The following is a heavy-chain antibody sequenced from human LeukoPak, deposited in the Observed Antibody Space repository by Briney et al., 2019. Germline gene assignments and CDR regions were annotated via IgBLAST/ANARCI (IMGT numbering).Heavy chain of an antibody. CDR2: INSDGSSA. D-gene: IGHD5-24*01. J-gene: IGHJ4*02. V-gene: IGHV3-74*01. CDR1: GFTFSSYW. CDR3: AKGDGYAAFI. Sequence: QPGGSVRLSCAASGFTFSSYWMHWVRQAPGKGLVWVSRINSDGSSASYVDSVKGRFTISRDNAKNTLFLQMNSLRDEDTAVCYCAKGDGYAAFIRGQGTLVTVSS.